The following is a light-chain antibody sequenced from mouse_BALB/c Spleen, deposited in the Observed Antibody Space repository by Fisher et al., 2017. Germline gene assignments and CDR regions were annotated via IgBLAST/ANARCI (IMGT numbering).Light chain of an antibody. CDR3: QQGNTLPWT. V-gene: IGKV4-59*01. CDR2: DTS. CDR1: SSVSY. Sequence: IVITQTTAIMSASPGEKVTMTCSASSSVSYMHWYQQKSGTSPKRWIYDTSKLASGVPGRFSGSGSGTDYSLTISNLEQEDIATYFCQQGNTLPWTFGGGTKLEIK. J-gene: IGKJ1*01.